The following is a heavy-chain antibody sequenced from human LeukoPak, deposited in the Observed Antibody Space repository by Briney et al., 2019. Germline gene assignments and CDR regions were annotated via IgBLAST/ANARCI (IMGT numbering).Heavy chain of an antibody. CDR3: ARDLGDGYNLFDY. V-gene: IGHV4-59*01. CDR1: GGSISSYY. D-gene: IGHD5-24*01. CDR2: IYYSGST. J-gene: IGHJ4*02. Sequence: TSETLSLTRTVSGGSISSYYWSWIRQPPGKGLEWVGYIYYSGSTNYNPSLKSRVTISVDTSKNQFSLTLSSVTAADTAVYYCARDLGDGYNLFDYWGQGTLVTVSS.